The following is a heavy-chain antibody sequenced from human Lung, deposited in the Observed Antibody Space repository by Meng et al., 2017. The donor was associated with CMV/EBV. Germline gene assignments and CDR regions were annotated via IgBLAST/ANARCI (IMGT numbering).Heavy chain of an antibody. CDR3: ARQESSWYYFDY. J-gene: IGHJ4*02. D-gene: IGHD6-13*01. V-gene: IGHV4-39*01. CDR2: IYYSGCT. Sequence: SXTLSLTCTVSGGSISSSSYYWGWIRQPPGKGLEWIGSIYYSGCTYYNPSLKSRVTISVDTSKNQFSLKLSSVTAADTAVYYCARQESSWYYFDYWGQGTLVTVSS. CDR1: GGSISSSSYY.